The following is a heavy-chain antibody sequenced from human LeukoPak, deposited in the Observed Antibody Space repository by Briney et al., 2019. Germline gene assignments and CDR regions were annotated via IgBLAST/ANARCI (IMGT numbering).Heavy chain of an antibody. V-gene: IGHV1-18*01. D-gene: IGHD1-26*01. CDR1: GYTFTSYG. J-gene: IGHJ6*02. CDR2: ISAYNGNT. Sequence: ASVKVSCKASGYTFTSYGISWVRQAPGQGLEWMGWISAYNGNTNYAQRLQGRVTMTTDTSTSTAYMELRSLRSDDTAVYYCARESGSYYYYSMDVWGQGTTVTVSS. CDR3: ARESGSYYYYSMDV.